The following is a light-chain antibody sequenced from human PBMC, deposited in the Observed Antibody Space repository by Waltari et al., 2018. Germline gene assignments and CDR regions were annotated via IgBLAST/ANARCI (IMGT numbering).Light chain of an antibody. V-gene: IGLV2-23*01. J-gene: IGLJ1*01. Sequence: QSALAQPASVSGSTGQSVTISCTGTRSAVGTYNLVPWYQQHPGEAPKLMIYEDNKRPSGVSHRFSGSHSGKTASLIISGLQAEDEADYHCCSYAGSGTYVFGTGTKVSVL. CDR1: RSAVGTYNL. CDR2: EDN. CDR3: CSYAGSGTYV.